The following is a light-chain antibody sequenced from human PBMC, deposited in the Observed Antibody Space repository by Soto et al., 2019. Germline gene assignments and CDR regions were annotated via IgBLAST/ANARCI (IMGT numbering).Light chain of an antibody. V-gene: IGLV2-14*01. J-gene: IGLJ1*01. Sequence: QSALTQPASVSGSPGQSITISCTGTSSDVGGYNYVSWFQQYPGKAPKLMIYDVSTRPSGVSNRFSGSKSGNTASLTISGLQAEDEADYYCSPYTTTDTYVFGTGTKLTVL. CDR1: SSDVGGYNY. CDR2: DVS. CDR3: SPYTTTDTYV.